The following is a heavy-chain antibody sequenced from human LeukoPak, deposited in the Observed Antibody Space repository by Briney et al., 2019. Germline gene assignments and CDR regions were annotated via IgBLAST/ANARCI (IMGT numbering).Heavy chain of an antibody. CDR1: GFTFSNAW. D-gene: IGHD3-9*01. CDR2: IKSKTDGGTT. V-gene: IGHV3-15*01. J-gene: IGHJ3*02. Sequence: PGGSLRLSCAASGFTFSNAWMSWVRQAPGKGLEWVGRIKSKTDGGTTDYAAPVKGRFTISRDDSKNTLYLQMNSLKTEDTAVYYCTTVSSHWFPAADAFDIWGQGTMVTVSS. CDR3: TTVSSHWFPAADAFDI.